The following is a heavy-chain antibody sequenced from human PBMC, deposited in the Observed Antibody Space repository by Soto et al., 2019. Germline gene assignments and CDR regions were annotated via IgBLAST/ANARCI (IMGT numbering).Heavy chain of an antibody. V-gene: IGHV3-74*01. Sequence: VQLVESGGDLVQPGGSLRLSCAASGFTFSSYWMNWVRQAPGKGLVWVSRINSDGSSTSYADSVKGRFTISRDNAKNTLYLQMISLRAEDTAVYYCARGGVRRARCCVDYYYMDVWGKGTTVTVSS. D-gene: IGHD3-10*01. J-gene: IGHJ6*03. CDR2: INSDGSST. CDR3: ARGGVRRARCCVDYYYMDV. CDR1: GFTFSSYW.